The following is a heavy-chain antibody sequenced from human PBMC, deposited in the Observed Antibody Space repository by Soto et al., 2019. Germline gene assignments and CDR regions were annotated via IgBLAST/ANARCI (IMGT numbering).Heavy chain of an antibody. Sequence: QVQLVESGGGLVKPGESLRLSCAASGFTFSDYYMNWFRQAPGKGLEWVSNISSTCRYTDYADSVKGRLTIARDNAKNSLYLEMNILTAEDPAGYYCGRDRLGDSGYYYAGAPGNWSQGSLVT. CDR3: GRDRLGDSGYYYAGAPGN. CDR2: ISSTCRYT. D-gene: IGHD3-22*01. CDR1: GFTFSDYY. J-gene: IGHJ4*02. V-gene: IGHV3-11*06.